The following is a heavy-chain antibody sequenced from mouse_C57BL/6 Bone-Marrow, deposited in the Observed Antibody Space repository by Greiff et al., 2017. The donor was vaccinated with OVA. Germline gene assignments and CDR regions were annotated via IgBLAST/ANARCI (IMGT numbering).Heavy chain of an antibody. J-gene: IGHJ2*01. CDR1: GYTFTSYW. D-gene: IGHD1-1*01. CDR3: ARRGVYYGSSYVDY. V-gene: IGHV1-69*01. Sequence: QVHVKQPGAELVMPGASVKLSCKASGYTFTSYWMHWVKQRPGQGLEWIGEIDPSDSYTNYNQKFKGKSTLTVDKSSSTAYMQLSSLTSEDSAVYYCARRGVYYGSSYVDYWGQGTTLTVSS. CDR2: IDPSDSYT.